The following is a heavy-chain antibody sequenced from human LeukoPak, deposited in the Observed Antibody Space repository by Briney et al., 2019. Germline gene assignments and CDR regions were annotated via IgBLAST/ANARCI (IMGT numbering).Heavy chain of an antibody. J-gene: IGHJ4*02. CDR2: IKQDGSEK. V-gene: IGHV3-7*01. CDR3: ARGGWIQLWRFDY. Sequence: GGSLRLSCAASGFTFSSYWMSWVRQAPGKGLEWVANIKQDGSEKYYVDSVKGRFTISRDNAKNSLDLQMNSLRAEDTAVYYCARGGWIQLWRFDYWGQGTLVTVSS. CDR1: GFTFSSYW. D-gene: IGHD5-18*01.